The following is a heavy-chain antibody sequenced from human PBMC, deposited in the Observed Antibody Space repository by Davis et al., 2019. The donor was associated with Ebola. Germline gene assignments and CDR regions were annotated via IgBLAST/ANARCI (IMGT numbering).Heavy chain of an antibody. CDR3: ARGNYGDYIVLYYYNMDV. V-gene: IGHV4-61*08. D-gene: IGHD4-17*01. CDR2: YYYTGST. J-gene: IGHJ6*02. CDR1: GAFVSSGGYS. Sequence: SETLSLTCAVSGAFVSSGGYSWIWIRQPPGKALEWIGYYYYTGSTYYSPSLRSRVTMSVDTSKNQFSLKLSSVTAADTAVYYCARGNYGDYIVLYYYNMDVWGQGTTVTVSS.